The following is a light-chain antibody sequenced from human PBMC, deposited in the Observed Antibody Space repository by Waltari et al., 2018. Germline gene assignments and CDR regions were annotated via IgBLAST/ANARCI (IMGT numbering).Light chain of an antibody. CDR2: DVN. Sequence: QSALTQPASVSGSPGQSITISCAGTSSDVGAYNDVAWYQQHSGKAPKLIISDVNNRPSGVSMCFSGSKSGNTASLISSGLQADDEADYYCSSYTTTSTYVFGTGTTVSVL. V-gene: IGLV2-14*03. CDR1: SSDVGAYND. J-gene: IGLJ1*01. CDR3: SSYTTTSTYV.